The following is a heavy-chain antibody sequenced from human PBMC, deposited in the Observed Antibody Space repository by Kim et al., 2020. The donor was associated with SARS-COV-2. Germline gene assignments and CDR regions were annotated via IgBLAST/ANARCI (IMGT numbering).Heavy chain of an antibody. J-gene: IGHJ4*02. V-gene: IGHV3-23*01. D-gene: IGHD3-22*01. CDR3: AKEGGVPMIVVVITVGLFDY. Sequence: GGSLRLSCAASGFTFSSYAMSWVRQAPGKGLEWVSAISGSGGSTYYADSVKGRFTISRDNSKNTLYLQMNSLRAEDTAVYYCAKEGGVPMIVVVITVGLFDYWGQGTLVTVSS. CDR1: GFTFSSYA. CDR2: ISGSGGST.